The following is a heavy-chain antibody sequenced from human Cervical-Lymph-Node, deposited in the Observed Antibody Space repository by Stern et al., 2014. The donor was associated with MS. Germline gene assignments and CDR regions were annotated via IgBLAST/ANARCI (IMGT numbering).Heavy chain of an antibody. Sequence: VQLEESGPGLVKPSGTLSLTCALSGGSISDRKWSNWVRQRPGKGLEWIGEVYHSGATNYNPSLRSRVTLSIDTYQNRFSLRLTSVTAADTAVYFCARGELALGFDSWGQGILVTVSS. V-gene: IGHV4-4*02. D-gene: IGHD6-6*01. J-gene: IGHJ4*02. CDR3: ARGELALGFDS. CDR2: VYHSGAT. CDR1: GGSISDRKW.